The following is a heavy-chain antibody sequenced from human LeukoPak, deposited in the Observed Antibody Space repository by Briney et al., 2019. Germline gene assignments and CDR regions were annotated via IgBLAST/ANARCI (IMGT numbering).Heavy chain of an antibody. D-gene: IGHD6-13*01. Sequence: ASVKVSCKASGYTSTGYYMHWVRQAPGQGLEWMGWINPNSGGTNYAQKFQGRVTMTRDTSISTAYMELSRLRSDYTAVYYCARGPWIAAAGYNWFDPWGQGTLVTVSS. CDR2: INPNSGGT. J-gene: IGHJ5*02. V-gene: IGHV1-2*02. CDR3: ARGPWIAAAGYNWFDP. CDR1: GYTSTGYY.